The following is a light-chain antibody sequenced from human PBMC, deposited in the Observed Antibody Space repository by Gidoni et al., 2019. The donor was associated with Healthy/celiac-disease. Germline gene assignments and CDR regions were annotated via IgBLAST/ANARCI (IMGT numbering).Light chain of an antibody. Sequence: DIQLTQSPPTLSAFVGDRVTITCRASQSISSWLAWYQQKPWKAPKLRISKASTLESGVPSRFSGSGAVTEFSLTISSLQPDDFATYYCKQYSSYSWTCXXXTKVEIK. CDR1: QSISSW. CDR3: KQYSSYSWT. J-gene: IGKJ1*01. CDR2: KAS. V-gene: IGKV1-5*03.